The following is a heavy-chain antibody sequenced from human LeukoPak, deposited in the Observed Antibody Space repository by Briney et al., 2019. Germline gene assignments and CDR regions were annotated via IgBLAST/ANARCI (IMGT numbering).Heavy chain of an antibody. Sequence: SETLSLTCTVSGGSISSYYWSWIRPPPGKGLEWIGYIYYSGSTNYNPSLKSRVTISVDTSKNQFSLKLSSVTAANTAVYYCARGYSSGWFDYWGQGTLVTVSS. V-gene: IGHV4-59*01. D-gene: IGHD6-19*01. CDR3: ARGYSSGWFDY. CDR1: GGSISSYY. J-gene: IGHJ4*02. CDR2: IYYSGST.